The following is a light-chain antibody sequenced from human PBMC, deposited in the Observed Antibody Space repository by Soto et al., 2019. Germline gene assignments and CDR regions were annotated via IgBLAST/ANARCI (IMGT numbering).Light chain of an antibody. CDR3: QQHDILLIT. CDR1: QSISSD. CDR2: GAS. J-gene: IGKJ5*01. V-gene: IGKV3-15*01. Sequence: EIAITQTQTTLSVSPGERATLSCRASQSISSDLAWYQQKPGQPPRLLIYGASTRATGIPARFSGAGSGTDFTLTISRLEPEDFALYYCQQHDILLITFGQGRLLEVK.